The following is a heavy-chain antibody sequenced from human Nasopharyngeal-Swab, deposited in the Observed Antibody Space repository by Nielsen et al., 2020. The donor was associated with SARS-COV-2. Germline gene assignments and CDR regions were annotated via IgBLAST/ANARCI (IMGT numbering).Heavy chain of an antibody. CDR3: ARRYGSSWYFGMDV. V-gene: IGHV3-66*01. CDR2: IYSGGST. D-gene: IGHD6-13*01. Sequence: VRQAPGKGLEWVSVIYSGGSTYYADSVKGRFTISRDNSKNTLYLQMSSLRAEDTAVYYCARRYGSSWYFGMDVWGQGTTVTVSS. J-gene: IGHJ6*02.